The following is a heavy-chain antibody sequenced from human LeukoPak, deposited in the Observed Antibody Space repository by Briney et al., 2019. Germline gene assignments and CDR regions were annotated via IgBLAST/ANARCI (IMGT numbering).Heavy chain of an antibody. Sequence: SETLSLTCAVYVGSFSGYYWSWVRQAPGKGLEWVGEINHGGATNYNPPLKSRVTISVDTSKNQFSLKLTSVTAADTAVYYCARLGDGYNRPPGYWGQGTTVTVSS. D-gene: IGHD5-24*01. CDR2: INHGGAT. CDR3: ARLGDGYNRPPGY. J-gene: IGHJ4*02. CDR1: VGSFSGYY. V-gene: IGHV4-34*01.